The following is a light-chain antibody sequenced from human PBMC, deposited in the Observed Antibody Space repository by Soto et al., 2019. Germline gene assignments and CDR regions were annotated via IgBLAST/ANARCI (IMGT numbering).Light chain of an antibody. V-gene: IGLV2-14*03. Sequence: SLLTQPASVSGSPGQSITISFTGTNSDVGAYDYVSWYQQHPDKAPKLMIYEVSNRPSGVSNRFSGSKSVNTATLTISGLQAEDEADYYCSSYTSSSTRVFGTGTKVTVL. CDR2: EVS. CDR3: SSYTSSSTRV. J-gene: IGLJ1*01. CDR1: NSDVGAYDY.